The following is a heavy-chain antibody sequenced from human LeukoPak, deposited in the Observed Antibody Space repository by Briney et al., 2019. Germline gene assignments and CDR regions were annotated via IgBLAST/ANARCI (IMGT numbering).Heavy chain of an antibody. CDR2: IYIDGST. J-gene: IGHJ6*03. CDR3: ARVPYSTRYYMDV. Sequence: SGTLSLTCNVSGDSISSYYWSWIRQPAGKGLEWIGRIYIDGSTTYNPSLKSRFTMSVDTSKSQFSLRLTSVTAADTAVYYCARVPYSTRYYMDVWGKGTTVTVSS. D-gene: IGHD6-13*01. CDR1: GDSISSYY. V-gene: IGHV4-4*07.